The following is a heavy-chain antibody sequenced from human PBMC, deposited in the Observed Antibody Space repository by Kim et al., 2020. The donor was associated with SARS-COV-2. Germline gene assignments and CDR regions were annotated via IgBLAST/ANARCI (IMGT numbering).Heavy chain of an antibody. CDR1: GFTFSSYA. J-gene: IGHJ4*02. Sequence: GSLRLSCAASGFTFSSYAMSWVRQAPGKGLEWVSVISGSGDNTCYADSVKGRFTISRDNSKNTLYLQMNSLRAEDTAVYYCAKSTFDIVVVPAAPDLDYGGQGTLVTVSS. V-gene: IGHV3-23*01. D-gene: IGHD2-2*01. CDR2: ISGSGDNT. CDR3: AKSTFDIVVVPAAPDLDY.